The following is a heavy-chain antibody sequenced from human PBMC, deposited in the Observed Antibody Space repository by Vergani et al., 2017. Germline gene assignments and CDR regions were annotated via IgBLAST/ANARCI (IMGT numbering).Heavy chain of an antibody. CDR3: ANPEGKSSGYYDFDY. CDR2: ISGSGGST. V-gene: IGHV3-23*01. D-gene: IGHD3-22*01. CDR1: GGSISSSN. J-gene: IGHJ4*02. Sequence: VQLQESGPGLVKPSGTLSLTCAVSGGSISSSNWWSWVRQPPGKGLEWVSAISGSGGSTYYADSVKGRFTISRDNSKNTLYLQMNSLRAEDTAVYYCANPEGKSSGYYDFDYWGQGTLVNVSS.